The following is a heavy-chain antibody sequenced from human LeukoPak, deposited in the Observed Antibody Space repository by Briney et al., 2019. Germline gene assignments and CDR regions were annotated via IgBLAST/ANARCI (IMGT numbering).Heavy chain of an antibody. J-gene: IGHJ4*02. CDR2: MNPNSGNT. CDR3: ALRWFGESYFDY. D-gene: IGHD3-10*01. CDR1: GYTFTSYD. Sequence: ASVKVSCKASGYTFTSYDINWVRQATGQGLEWMGWMNPNSGNTGYAQKFQGRVTMTRNTSISTAYMELSSLRSEDTAVYYCALRWFGESYFDYWGQGTLVTVSS. V-gene: IGHV1-8*01.